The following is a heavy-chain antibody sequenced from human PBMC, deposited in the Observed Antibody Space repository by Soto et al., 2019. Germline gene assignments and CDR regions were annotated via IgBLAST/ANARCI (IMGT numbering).Heavy chain of an antibody. J-gene: IGHJ3*02. CDR1: GFTFSSYA. V-gene: IGHV3-30-3*01. Sequence: GGSLRLSCAASGFTFSSYAMHWVRQAPGKGLEWVAVISYDGSNKYYADSVKGRFTISRDNSKNTLYLQMNSLRAEDTAVYYCARRMGIDAFDIWGQGTMVTVSS. CDR3: ARRMGIDAFDI. CDR2: ISYDGSNK. D-gene: IGHD1-26*01.